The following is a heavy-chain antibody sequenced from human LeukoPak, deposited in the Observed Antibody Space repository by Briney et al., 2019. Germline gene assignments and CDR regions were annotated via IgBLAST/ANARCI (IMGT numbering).Heavy chain of an antibody. J-gene: IGHJ4*02. CDR3: ARVWSGWYLFDY. Sequence: SGGSLRLSCAASGFTFSNYWMSWVRQAPGKGLEWVANIKQDGSVKQYVDSIKGRFTISRDNAKNTLYLQMDSLRVEDTAVYYCARVWSGWYLFDYWGQGTLVTVSS. D-gene: IGHD6-19*01. CDR1: GFTFSNYW. CDR2: IKQDGSVK. V-gene: IGHV3-7*01.